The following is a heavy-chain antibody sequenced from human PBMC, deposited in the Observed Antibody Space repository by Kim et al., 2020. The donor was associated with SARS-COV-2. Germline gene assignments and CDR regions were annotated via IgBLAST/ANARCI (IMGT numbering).Heavy chain of an antibody. J-gene: IGHJ6*01. V-gene: IGHV3-21*01. D-gene: IGHD1-1*01. CDR2: ISSSSSYI. CDR3: ARDGRKTGTTGAYYYGMDV. CDR1: GFTFSSYS. Sequence: GGSLRLSCAASGFTFSSYSMNWVRQAPGKGLEWVSSISSSSSYIYYADSVKGRFTISRDNAKNSLYLQMNSLRAEDTAVYYCARDGRKTGTTGAYYYGMDVWWQETTVIVSS.